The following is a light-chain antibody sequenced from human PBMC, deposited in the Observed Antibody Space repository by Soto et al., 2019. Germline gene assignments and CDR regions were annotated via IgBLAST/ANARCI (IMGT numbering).Light chain of an antibody. J-gene: IGKJ5*01. V-gene: IGKV3-20*01. CDR1: QSVSSRS. Sequence: ETVLTQSPGTLSLSPGERATLSCRASQSVSSRSLAWYQQRPGQAPRLVIYGTSSRANGIPDRFSGSGSGTDFTLTLSRLEPEDFALYVGRRYGSSPLITFGQGTRLEIK. CDR3: RRYGSSPLIT. CDR2: GTS.